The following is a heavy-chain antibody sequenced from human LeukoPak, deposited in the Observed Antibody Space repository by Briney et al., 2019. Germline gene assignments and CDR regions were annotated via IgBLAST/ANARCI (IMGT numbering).Heavy chain of an antibody. D-gene: IGHD5-18*01. CDR2: IYYSGST. Sequence: PSETLSLTCTVSGGSISSSSYYWGWIRQPPGKGLEWIGSIYYSGSTYYNPSLKSRVTISVDTSKNQFSLKLSSVTAADTAVYYCAIISGYSYGTPYFDYWGQGTLVTVSS. CDR3: AIISGYSYGTPYFDY. J-gene: IGHJ4*02. CDR1: GGSISSSSYY. V-gene: IGHV4-39*01.